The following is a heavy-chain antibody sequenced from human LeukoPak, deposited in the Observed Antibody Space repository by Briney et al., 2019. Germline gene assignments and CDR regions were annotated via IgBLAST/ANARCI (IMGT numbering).Heavy chain of an antibody. Sequence: SETLSLTCTVSGYSISSGYYWGWIRQPPGKGLEWIGSIYHSGSTYYNPSLKSRVTISVDTSKNQFSLKLSSVTAADTAVYYCAREYGDYYDSSGNYPPYYYYYYMDVWGKGTTVTISS. CDR3: AREYGDYYDSSGNYPPYYYYYYMDV. J-gene: IGHJ6*03. V-gene: IGHV4-38-2*02. D-gene: IGHD3-22*01. CDR1: GYSISSGYY. CDR2: IYHSGST.